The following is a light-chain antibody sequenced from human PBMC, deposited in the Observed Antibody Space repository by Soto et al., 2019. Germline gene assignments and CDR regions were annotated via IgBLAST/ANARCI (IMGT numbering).Light chain of an antibody. Sequence: QSSLTQPASVSGSHGQSITISCTGTSRDIGTSNLVSWYQQYPGKAPKLMIYEVTKRPSGISYRFSGSKSGDTASLTISGLHPEEEAGYYCYSFRGMSTCLFVFGTGTKVTGL. CDR2: EVT. CDR3: YSFRGMSTCLFV. CDR1: SRDIGTSNL. J-gene: IGLJ1*01. V-gene: IGLV2-23*02.